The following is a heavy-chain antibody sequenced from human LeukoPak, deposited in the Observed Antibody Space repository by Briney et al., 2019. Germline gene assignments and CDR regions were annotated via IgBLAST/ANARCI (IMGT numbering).Heavy chain of an antibody. J-gene: IGHJ4*02. V-gene: IGHV1-69*02. D-gene: IGHD2-21*02. CDR2: IIPILGIA. Sequence: GASVKVSCKASGGTFSSYTISWVRQAPVQGLEWMGRIIPILGIANYAQKFQGRVTITADKSTSTAYMELSSLRSEDTAVYYCAKTHSPYCGGDCPFDYWGQGTLVTVSS. CDR3: AKTHSPYCGGDCPFDY. CDR1: GGTFSSYT.